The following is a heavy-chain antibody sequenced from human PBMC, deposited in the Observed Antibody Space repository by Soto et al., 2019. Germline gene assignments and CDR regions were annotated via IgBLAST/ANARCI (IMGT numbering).Heavy chain of an antibody. J-gene: IGHJ4*02. CDR3: ARFTRRSSGDY. CDR1: GFTFNTYW. V-gene: IGHV3-7*01. Sequence: EVQLVESGGDLVQPGGSLRLSCAASGFTFNTYWMSWVRQAPGKGLQWVANIKEDGSEKYYVDSVKGRFTISRDNAKNLLYLQMNSLGAGDTAMYYCARFTRRSSGDYWVQGTLVTVSS. CDR2: IKEDGSEK. D-gene: IGHD6-25*01.